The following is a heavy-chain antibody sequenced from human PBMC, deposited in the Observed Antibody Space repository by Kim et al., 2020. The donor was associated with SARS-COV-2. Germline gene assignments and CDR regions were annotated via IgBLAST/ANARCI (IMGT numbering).Heavy chain of an antibody. J-gene: IGHJ5*02. CDR3: ARVRGYSYGYYWFDP. Sequence: PSLESRVTISVETSKTQFSLKLSSVTAADTAVYYCARVRGYSYGYYWFDPWGQGTLVTVSS. V-gene: IGHV4-30-2*04. D-gene: IGHD5-18*01.